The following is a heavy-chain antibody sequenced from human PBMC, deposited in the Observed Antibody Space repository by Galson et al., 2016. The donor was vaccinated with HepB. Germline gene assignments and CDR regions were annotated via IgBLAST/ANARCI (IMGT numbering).Heavy chain of an antibody. J-gene: IGHJ6*02. CDR1: GFTFSSYG. D-gene: IGHD6-13*01. Sequence: SLRLSCAASGFTFSSYGMHWVRQAPGKGLEWVAVIWYDGSNKYYADSVKGRFTISRDNSKNTLYLQMNSLRAEDTAVYYCARDDIAAAGTYYYYGMDVWGQGTTVTVSS. CDR3: ARDDIAAAGTYYYYGMDV. CDR2: IWYDGSNK. V-gene: IGHV3-33*01.